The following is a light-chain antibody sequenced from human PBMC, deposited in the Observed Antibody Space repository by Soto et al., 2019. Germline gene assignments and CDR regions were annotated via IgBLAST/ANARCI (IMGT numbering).Light chain of an antibody. CDR3: QQYGRYRT. CDR2: KAS. J-gene: IGKJ1*01. Sequence: DIQMTQSPSTLSASVGDRVTITCRASQSTSTWLAWYQHKPGKAPNLLIYKASSLESGVPSRFSGSGSGTXFTLTIXXLQPXDVATYYCQQYGRYRTFGQGTNVEIK. V-gene: IGKV1-5*03. CDR1: QSTSTW.